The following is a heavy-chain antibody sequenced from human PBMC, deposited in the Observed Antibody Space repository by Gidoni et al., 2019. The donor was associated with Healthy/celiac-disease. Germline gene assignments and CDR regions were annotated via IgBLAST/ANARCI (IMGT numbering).Heavy chain of an antibody. CDR1: GFTFSSYE. CDR3: ARGDSSSSVWYFDY. Sequence: EVQLVESGGGLVQPGGSLSLSCAASGFTFSSYEMNWVRQAPGKGLEWVSYISSSGSTIYYADSVKGRFTISRDNAKNSLYLQMNSLRAEDTAVYYCARGDSSSSVWYFDYWGQGTLVTVSS. V-gene: IGHV3-48*03. CDR2: ISSSGSTI. J-gene: IGHJ4*02. D-gene: IGHD6-6*01.